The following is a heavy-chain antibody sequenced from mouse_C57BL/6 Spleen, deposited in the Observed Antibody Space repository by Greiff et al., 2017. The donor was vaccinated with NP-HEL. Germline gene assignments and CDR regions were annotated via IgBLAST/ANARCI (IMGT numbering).Heavy chain of an antibody. V-gene: IGHV1-7*01. Sequence: VQLQQSGAELATPGASVKLSCKASGYTFTSYWMHWVKQRPGQGLDWIGDIYPCSGYTKYNQKFKDKATLTADKSSITAYMQLSSLTYEDSAVYYCARWGTGFADWGKGTLVTVSA. CDR3: ARWGTGFAD. CDR1: GYTFTSYW. D-gene: IGHD3-1*01. CDR2: IYPCSGYT. J-gene: IGHJ3*01.